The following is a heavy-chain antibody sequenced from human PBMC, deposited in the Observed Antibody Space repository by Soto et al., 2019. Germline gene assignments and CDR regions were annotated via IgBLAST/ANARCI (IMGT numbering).Heavy chain of an antibody. Sequence: QLQLQESGPGLVKPSETLSLTCTVSGGSISSSSYYWGWIRQPPGKGLEWIGSIYYSGSTYYNPSLKSRVTISVDTSKNQFSLKLSSVTAADTAVYYCARHEGGYYYGSGSPWFYGMDVWGQGTTATVSS. CDR1: GGSISSSSYY. V-gene: IGHV4-39*01. J-gene: IGHJ6*02. D-gene: IGHD3-10*01. CDR3: ARHEGGYYYGSGSPWFYGMDV. CDR2: IYYSGST.